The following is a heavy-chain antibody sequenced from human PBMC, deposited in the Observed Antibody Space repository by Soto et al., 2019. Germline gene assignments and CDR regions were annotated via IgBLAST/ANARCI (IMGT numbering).Heavy chain of an antibody. J-gene: IGHJ4*02. CDR2: MTSDGRTT. CDR3: ATAEVDY. Sequence: GGSLRLSCAASGFAFGNYWMHWVRQPPGKGPEWVSRMTSDGRTTQYADSVKGRFTVSRDNAKNTLYLQMNSLRAEHTAVYYCATAEVDYWGPGTLVTVSS. CDR1: GFAFGNYW. V-gene: IGHV3-74*01.